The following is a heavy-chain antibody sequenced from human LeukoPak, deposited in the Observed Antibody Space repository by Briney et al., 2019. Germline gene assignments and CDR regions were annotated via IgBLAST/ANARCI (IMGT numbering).Heavy chain of an antibody. CDR1: GFTFSSYW. CDR3: ARGGEGALRYFDWLLDY. Sequence: GGSLRLSCAASGFTFSSYWMHWVRQAPGKGLVWVSRINSDGSSTSYADSVEGRFTISRDNAKNTLYLQMNSLRAEDTAVYYCARGGEGALRYFDWLLDYWGQGTLVTVSS. D-gene: IGHD3-9*01. J-gene: IGHJ4*02. CDR2: INSDGSST. V-gene: IGHV3-74*01.